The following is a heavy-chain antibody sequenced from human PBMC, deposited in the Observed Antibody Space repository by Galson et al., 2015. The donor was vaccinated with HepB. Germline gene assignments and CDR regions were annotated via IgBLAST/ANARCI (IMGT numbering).Heavy chain of an antibody. V-gene: IGHV3-53*04. CDR2: IYNDDNT. CDR1: GFTVSYNY. D-gene: IGHD3-9*01. CDR3: VRDRADGYFDWFPAH. Sequence: SLRLSCAVSGFTVSYNYMSWVRQAPGKGLEWVSIIYNDDNTNYADTVKGRFTVSRHNSMNTMYLQMNSLRTEDTAVYFCVRDRADGYFDWFPAHWGQGTLVTVPS. J-gene: IGHJ4*02.